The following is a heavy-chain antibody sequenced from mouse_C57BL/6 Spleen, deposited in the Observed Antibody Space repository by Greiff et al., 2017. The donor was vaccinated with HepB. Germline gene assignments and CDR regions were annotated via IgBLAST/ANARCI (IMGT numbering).Heavy chain of an antibody. D-gene: IGHD3-2*02. V-gene: IGHV1-39*01. J-gene: IGHJ4*01. CDR1: GYSFTDYN. CDR2: INTNYGTT. Sequence: VQLQQSGPELVKPGASVQICCKASGYSFTDYNMNWVKQSNGKSLEWIGVINTNYGTTSYNQKFKGKATLTVDQSSSTAYMQLNSLTSEDSAVYYCARVDSSGYYAMDYWGQGTSVTVSS. CDR3: ARVDSSGYYAMDY.